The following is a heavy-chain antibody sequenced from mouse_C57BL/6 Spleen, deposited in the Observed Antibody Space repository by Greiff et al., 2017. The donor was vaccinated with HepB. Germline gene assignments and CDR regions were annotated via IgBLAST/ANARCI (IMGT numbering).Heavy chain of an antibody. Sequence: VQRVESGPELVKPGASVKISCKASGYAFSSSWMNWVKQRPGKGLEWIGRIYPGDGDTNYNGKFKGKATLTADKSSSTAYMQLSSLTSEDSAVYFCAREGTTVVAIDYWGQGTTLTVSS. V-gene: IGHV1-82*01. CDR1: GYAFSSSW. CDR3: AREGTTVVAIDY. D-gene: IGHD1-1*01. J-gene: IGHJ2*01. CDR2: IYPGDGDT.